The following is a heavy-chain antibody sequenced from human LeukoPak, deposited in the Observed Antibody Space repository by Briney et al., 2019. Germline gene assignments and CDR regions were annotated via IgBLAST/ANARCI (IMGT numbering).Heavy chain of an antibody. Sequence: GGSLRLSCTASGFTFGDYAMSWVRQAPGKGLEWVAVISYDGSNKYYADSVKGRFTISRDNSKNTLYLQMNSLRAEDTAVYYCAKGGYYMDVWGKGTTVTISS. V-gene: IGHV3-30*04. CDR3: AKGGYYMDV. J-gene: IGHJ6*03. CDR1: GFTFGDYA. CDR2: ISYDGSNK.